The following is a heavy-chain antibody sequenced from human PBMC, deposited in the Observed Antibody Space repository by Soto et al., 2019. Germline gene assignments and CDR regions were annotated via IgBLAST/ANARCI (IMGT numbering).Heavy chain of an antibody. Sequence: LRLSCAASGFTFSSYAMSWVRQAPGKGLEWVSAISGSGGSTYYADSVKGRFTISRDNSKNTLYLQMNSLRAEDTAVYYCAKDLAYSSSSVFDYWGQGTLVTAPQ. CDR3: AKDLAYSSSSVFDY. CDR2: ISGSGGST. J-gene: IGHJ4*02. CDR1: GFTFSSYA. V-gene: IGHV3-23*01. D-gene: IGHD6-6*01.